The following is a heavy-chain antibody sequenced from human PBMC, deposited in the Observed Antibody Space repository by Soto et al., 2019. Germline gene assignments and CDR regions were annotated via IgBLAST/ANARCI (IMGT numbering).Heavy chain of an antibody. V-gene: IGHV6-1*01. CDR2: TYYRSKWYN. Sequence: SQTLSLTCAISGDSVSSNSAAWNWIRQSPSRGLEWLGRTYYRSKWYNDYAVSVKSRITINPDTSKNQFSLQLNSVTPEDTAVYYCARAIVVVPAARPIYYYYGMDVWGQGTTVTDSS. CDR1: GDSVSSNSAA. J-gene: IGHJ6*02. D-gene: IGHD2-2*01. CDR3: ARAIVVVPAARPIYYYYGMDV.